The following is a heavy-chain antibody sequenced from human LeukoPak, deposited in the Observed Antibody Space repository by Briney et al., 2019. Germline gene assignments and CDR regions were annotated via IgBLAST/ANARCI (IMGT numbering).Heavy chain of an antibody. CDR1: GYSFTSYW. Sequence: GESLKISCKGSGYSFTSYWIGWVRQMPGKGLEWKGIIYPGDSDTRYSPSFQGQVTISADKSISTAYLQWSSLKASDTAMYYCARWPYGSGSRRYFDYWGQGTLVSVSS. CDR3: ARWPYGSGSRRYFDY. CDR2: IYPGDSDT. V-gene: IGHV5-51*01. J-gene: IGHJ4*02. D-gene: IGHD3-10*01.